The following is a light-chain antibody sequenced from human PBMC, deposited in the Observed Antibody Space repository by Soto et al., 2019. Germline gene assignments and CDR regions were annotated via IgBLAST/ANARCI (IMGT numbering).Light chain of an antibody. CDR2: DAS. Sequence: DIVLTQSPATLSSSPGDRVTLSCRDSQTVGRFFSWYQHSPGQGPRLVVYDASNRATCVPARFSGSGSETDFTLPISSLEPEDFSFYYCQQRLPRPITFGQGTRLQIK. J-gene: IGKJ5*01. CDR3: QQRLPRPIT. V-gene: IGKV3-11*01. CDR1: QTVGRF.